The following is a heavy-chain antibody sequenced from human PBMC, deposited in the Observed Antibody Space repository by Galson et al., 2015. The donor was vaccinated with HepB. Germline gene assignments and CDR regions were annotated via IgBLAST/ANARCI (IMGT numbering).Heavy chain of an antibody. CDR1: GASVSTYIVA. CDR2: TSYRDKWYN. D-gene: IGHD6-13*01. J-gene: IGHJ6*02. Sequence: CAIPGASVSTYIVAWYWIRQSPSRGLEWLGRTSYRDKWYNDYAVSVQSRITNNPDTSRNQFSLQLNSVTPEDTAVYYCERQLLVGGGLDVWGQGTTVIVSS. V-gene: IGHV6-1*01. CDR3: ERQLLVGGGLDV.